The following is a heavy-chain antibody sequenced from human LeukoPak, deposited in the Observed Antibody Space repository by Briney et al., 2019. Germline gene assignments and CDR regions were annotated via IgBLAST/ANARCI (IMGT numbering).Heavy chain of an antibody. V-gene: IGHV4-34*01. Sequence: SETLSLTCAVYGGSFSGYYWSWIRQPPGKGLEWIGEINHSGSTNYNPSLKSRVTISVDTSKNQFSLKLSSVTAADTAVYYCASLSTAGALRLYYYYMDVWGKGTTVTVSS. D-gene: IGHD1-26*01. CDR3: ASLSTAGALRLYYYYMDV. J-gene: IGHJ6*03. CDR2: INHSGST. CDR1: GGSFSGYY.